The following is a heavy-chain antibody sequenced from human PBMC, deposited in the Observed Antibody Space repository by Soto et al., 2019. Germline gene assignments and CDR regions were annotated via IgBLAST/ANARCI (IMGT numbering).Heavy chain of an antibody. CDR1: GFTFSDHY. D-gene: IGHD4-4*01. CDR3: TRLRLGVTTRYFDY. Sequence: EVLLVESGGGLVKPGGSLRLSCAASGFTFSDHYMDWVRQAPGKGLEWVGRIKNKANSYTTEYAASVKGRFTISRDDSKNSLNLQMSSLKTEDTAVYYCTRLRLGVTTRYFDYWGQGTLVTVSS. V-gene: IGHV3-72*01. CDR2: IKNKANSYTT. J-gene: IGHJ4*02.